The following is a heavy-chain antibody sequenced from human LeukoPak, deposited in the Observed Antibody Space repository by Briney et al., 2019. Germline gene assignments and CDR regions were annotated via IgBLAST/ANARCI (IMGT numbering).Heavy chain of an antibody. CDR1: GYSFTSYW. J-gene: IGHJ4*02. V-gene: IGHV5-10-1*01. CDR2: IAPSDSYT. CDR3: ARHLGLGDTTAYYDY. Sequence: GESLKISCKGSGYSFTSYWISWVRQMPGKGLEWVGRIAPSDSYTNYSPSFRGNVTISADNSISTAYLQWSSLKASDTAMYYCARHLGLGDTTAYYDYWGQGTLVTVSS. D-gene: IGHD3-22*01.